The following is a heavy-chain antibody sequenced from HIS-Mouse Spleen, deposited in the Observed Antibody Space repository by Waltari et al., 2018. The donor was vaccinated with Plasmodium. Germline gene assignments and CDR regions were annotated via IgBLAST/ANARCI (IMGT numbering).Heavy chain of an antibody. J-gene: IGHJ4*02. CDR3: ARGNSGYSSSWYLFDY. V-gene: IGHV3-53*02. CDR1: GFTVSSNY. D-gene: IGHD6-13*01. Sequence: EVQLVETGGGLIQPGGSLRLSCAASGFTVSSNYMSWVRQAPGEGLEGVSVIYSGGSTYYADSVKGRFTISRDKSKNTLYLQMNSLRAEDTAVYYCARGNSGYSSSWYLFDYWGQGTLVTVSS. CDR2: IYSGGST.